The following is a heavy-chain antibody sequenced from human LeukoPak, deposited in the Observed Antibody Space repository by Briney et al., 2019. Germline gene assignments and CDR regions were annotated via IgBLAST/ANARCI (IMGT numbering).Heavy chain of an antibody. CDR1: GYTLTESS. CDR2: LDSEDGET. Sequence: GASVKVSCKVSGYTLTESSMHWVRQPPGKGLERMGVLDSEDGETIYAQKFQGRVTMTEDISTNTAYMELSSLRSEDTAVYYCATYPSGYSGYDTDHWGQGTLVTVS. CDR3: ATYPSGYSGYDTDH. J-gene: IGHJ4*02. V-gene: IGHV1-24*01. D-gene: IGHD5-12*01.